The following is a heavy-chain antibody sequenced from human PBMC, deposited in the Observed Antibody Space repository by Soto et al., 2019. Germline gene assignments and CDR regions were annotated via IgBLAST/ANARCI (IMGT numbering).Heavy chain of an antibody. CDR2: IIPIFGTA. V-gene: IGHV1-69*01. CDR1: GGTFSSYA. D-gene: IGHD2-2*01. CDR3: ARSNEYEVDRVSTSWFPWFDP. Sequence: QVQLVQSGAEVKKPGSSVKVSCKASGGTFSSYAISWVRQAPGQGLEWMGGIIPIFGTANYSQKFQGRVTITADESTSTAYMERSSLRSEDTAVYYCARSNEYEVDRVSTSWFPWFDPWGQGTLVTVSS. J-gene: IGHJ5*02.